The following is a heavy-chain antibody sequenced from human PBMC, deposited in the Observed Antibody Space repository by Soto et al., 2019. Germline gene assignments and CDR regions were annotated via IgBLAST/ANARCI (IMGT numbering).Heavy chain of an antibody. J-gene: IGHJ6*02. D-gene: IGHD1-26*01. Sequence: GASVKVSCKASGYTFTGYYVHWVRQAPGQVLEWMGWINPNSGDTYLAQRFQGRVTMNKDTSIGTAYMELRGLTSDDTAEYYCAKGGAIVAAGTRVYLYNAMDVWGQGTTVIVSS. CDR1: GYTFTGYY. V-gene: IGHV1-2*02. CDR2: INPNSGDT. CDR3: AKGGAIVAAGTRVYLYNAMDV.